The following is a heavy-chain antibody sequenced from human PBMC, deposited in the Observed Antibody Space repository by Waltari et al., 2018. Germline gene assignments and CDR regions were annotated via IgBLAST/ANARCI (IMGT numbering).Heavy chain of an antibody. CDR2: ISYDGSNK. CDR1: GFTFSSYG. V-gene: IGHV3-30*18. CDR3: AKGLWIQLWAAFDY. J-gene: IGHJ4*02. D-gene: IGHD5-18*01. Sequence: QVQLVESGGGVVQPGRSLRLSCEASGFTFSSYGMHWVRQAPGKGLEWVAVISYDGSNKYYADSVKGRFTISRDNSKNTLYLQMNSLRAEDTAVYYCAKGLWIQLWAAFDYWGQGTLVTVSS.